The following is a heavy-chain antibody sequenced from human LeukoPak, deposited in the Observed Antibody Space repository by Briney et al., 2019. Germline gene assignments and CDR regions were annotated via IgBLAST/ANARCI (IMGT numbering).Heavy chain of an antibody. CDR3: TRVNLRGSNYNWFDP. J-gene: IGHJ5*02. D-gene: IGHD6-13*01. V-gene: IGHV1-69*08. Sequence: SVKASCKTSGGTFNSHIFGWVRQAPGQGLECMGRIIPVIDSALYAQKFQGRVTIGADKSTTTAYMELRSLTYEDTALYYCTRVNLRGSNYNWFDPWGQGTQVTVAS. CDR2: IIPVIDSA. CDR1: GGTFNSHI.